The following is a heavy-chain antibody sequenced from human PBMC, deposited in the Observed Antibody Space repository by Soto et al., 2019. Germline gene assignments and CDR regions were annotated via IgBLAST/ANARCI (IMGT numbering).Heavy chain of an antibody. CDR2: IIPIFGTA. Sequence: QVQLAQSGAKVKKPGSSVKVSFKASGGTFSSYAISWVRQAPGQGLEWMGGIIPIFGTANYAQKFQGRVTITSDKSASTAYMELSSLRSEDTAVYYCARSKVLRFLEWLLFDYWGQGTLVTVSS. D-gene: IGHD3-3*01. CDR1: GGTFSSYA. J-gene: IGHJ4*02. CDR3: ARSKVLRFLEWLLFDY. V-gene: IGHV1-69*06.